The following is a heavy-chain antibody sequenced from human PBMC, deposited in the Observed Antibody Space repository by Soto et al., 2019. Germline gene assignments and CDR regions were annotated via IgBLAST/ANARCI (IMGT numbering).Heavy chain of an antibody. CDR3: ARETYGDYVGYFEP. V-gene: IGHV4-61*03. CDR1: GGSVSSGSYY. CDR2: IYYSGST. Sequence: SETLSLTCTVSGGSVSSGSYYWSWIRQPPGKGLEWIGYIYYSGSTNYNPSLKSRVTISVDTSKNHFSLKLSSVTAADTAVYYCARETYGDYVGYFEPWGQGIQVTVSS. J-gene: IGHJ5*02. D-gene: IGHD3-9*01.